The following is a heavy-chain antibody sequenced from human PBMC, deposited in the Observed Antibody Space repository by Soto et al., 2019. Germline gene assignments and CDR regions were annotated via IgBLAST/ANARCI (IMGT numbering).Heavy chain of an antibody. J-gene: IGHJ4*02. D-gene: IGHD3-16*02. CDR3: ARDALGELSFRGEPPDDY. CDR1: GFTVSSNY. Sequence: EVQLVESGGGLVQPGGSLRLSCAASGFTVSSNYMSWVRQAPGKGLEWVSVIYSGGSTYYADSVKGRFTISRDNSKNTLYLQMNSLRAEDTAVYYCARDALGELSFRGEPPDDYWGQGTLVTVSS. V-gene: IGHV3-66*01. CDR2: IYSGGST.